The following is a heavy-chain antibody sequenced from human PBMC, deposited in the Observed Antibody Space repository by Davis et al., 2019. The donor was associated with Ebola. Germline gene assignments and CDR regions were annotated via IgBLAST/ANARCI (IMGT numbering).Heavy chain of an antibody. CDR3: ATRGYADGWPDY. CDR1: GFTVSSNY. D-gene: IGHD5-24*01. Sequence: GGSLRLSCAASGFTVSSNYMSWVRQAPGKGLEWVSVIYSGGSTYYADSVKGRFTISRDNSKNTLYLQLNYLRADDTAIYYCATRGYADGWPDYWGQGTMVTVSS. V-gene: IGHV3-66*01. CDR2: IYSGGST. J-gene: IGHJ4*02.